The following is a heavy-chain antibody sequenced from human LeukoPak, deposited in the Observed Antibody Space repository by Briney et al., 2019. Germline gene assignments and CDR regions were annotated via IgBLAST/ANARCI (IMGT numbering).Heavy chain of an antibody. V-gene: IGHV3-21*01. CDR3: ASEGMTMVPGVMTPAFLGYDMDV. CDR2: ISSSSSYI. Sequence: GGSLRLSCAASGFTFSSYSMNWVRQAPGKGLEWVSSISSSSSYIYYADSVKGRFTISRDNAKNTLYLQMNSLRAEDTAVYYCASEGMTMVPGVMTPAFLGYDMDVCGQGTTVTVTS. J-gene: IGHJ6*02. D-gene: IGHD3-10*01. CDR1: GFTFSSYS.